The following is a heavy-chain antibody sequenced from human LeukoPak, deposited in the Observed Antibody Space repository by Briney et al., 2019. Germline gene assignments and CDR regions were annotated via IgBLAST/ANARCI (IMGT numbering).Heavy chain of an antibody. D-gene: IGHD2-2*01. V-gene: IGHV3-11*04. CDR2: ISSGGDTI. CDR1: GFTFRDHY. Sequence: GGSLRLSCAASGFTFRDHYMSWIRQAPGKGLEWVSYISSGGDTIYYADSMKGRFTISRDNAKNSLYLQMNSLRAEDTAVYYCARDPVVVALRDWFDLWGQGTLVTVSS. J-gene: IGHJ5*02. CDR3: ARDPVVVALRDWFDL.